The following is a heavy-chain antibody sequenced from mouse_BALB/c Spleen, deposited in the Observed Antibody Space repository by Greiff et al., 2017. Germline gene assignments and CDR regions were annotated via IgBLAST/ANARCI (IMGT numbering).Heavy chain of an antibody. J-gene: IGHJ3*01. Sequence: VQLQESGAELARPGASVKMSCTASGYTFTSYTMHWVKQRPGQGLEWIGYINPSSGYTNYNQKFKDKATLTADKSSSTAYMQLSSLTSEDSAVYYCARDYYAAWFAYWGQGTLVTVSA. CDR2: INPSSGYT. CDR3: ARDYYAAWFAY. D-gene: IGHD1-1*01. CDR1: GYTFTSYT. V-gene: IGHV1-4*01.